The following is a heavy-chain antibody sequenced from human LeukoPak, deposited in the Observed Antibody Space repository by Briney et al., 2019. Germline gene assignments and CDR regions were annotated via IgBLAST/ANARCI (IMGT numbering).Heavy chain of an antibody. CDR2: IYSSGST. CDR3: ARASGLLWFGELVGSPYYYYYMDV. V-gene: IGHV4-61*02. J-gene: IGHJ6*03. CDR1: GGSISSGSYY. Sequence: SETLSLTCTVSGGSISSGSYYWRWIRQPAGKGLEWIGRIYSSGSTNYNPSLKSRVTISVDTSKNQFSLKLSSVTAADTAVYYCARASGLLWFGELVGSPYYYYYMDVGGKGTTVTVSS. D-gene: IGHD3-10*01.